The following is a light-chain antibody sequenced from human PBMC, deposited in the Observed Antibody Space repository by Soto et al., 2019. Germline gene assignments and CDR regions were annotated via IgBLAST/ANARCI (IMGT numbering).Light chain of an antibody. CDR1: QGISSY. CDR2: AAS. J-gene: IGKJ1*01. Sequence: IQLTHSPSSLSASVGDRVTITFRASQGISSYLAWYQQKPGKAPKLLIYAASTLQSGVPSRFSGSGSGTDFTLTIRNLQPDDFATYYCQQYNSFPWTFGLGTKVDIK. CDR3: QQYNSFPWT. V-gene: IGKV1-9*01.